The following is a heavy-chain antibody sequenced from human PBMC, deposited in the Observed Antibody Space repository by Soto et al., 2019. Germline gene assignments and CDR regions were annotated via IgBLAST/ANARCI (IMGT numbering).Heavy chain of an antibody. CDR3: VRGGGSFDL. D-gene: IGHD3-10*01. CDR2: IKEDEPYK. J-gene: IGHJ3*01. CDR1: GFTFNAYW. V-gene: IGHV3-7*04. Sequence: EVQLVESGGGLVQPGGSLRLSCAASGFTFNAYWMSWFRQAPGEGLEWLANIKEDEPYKYYLDSVKGRFTISRDNAKNSLYLQMDSLRAEDTAIYYCVRGGGSFDLWGQGTMVTVSS.